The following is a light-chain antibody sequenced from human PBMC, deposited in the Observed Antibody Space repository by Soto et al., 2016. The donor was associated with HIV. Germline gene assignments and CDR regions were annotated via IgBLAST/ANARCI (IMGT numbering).Light chain of an antibody. CDR1: NVGSKT. J-gene: IGLJ3*02. V-gene: IGLV3-21*03. CDR2: DDS. Sequence: SFVLTQPPSVSVAPGKTASITCGGNNVGSKTVHWYQQKPGQAPVVVVHDDSDRPSGIPERFSGSNSGNTATLTISRVEAGDEADYYCQVWHSSSDWVFGGGTKLTVL. CDR3: QVWHSSSDWV.